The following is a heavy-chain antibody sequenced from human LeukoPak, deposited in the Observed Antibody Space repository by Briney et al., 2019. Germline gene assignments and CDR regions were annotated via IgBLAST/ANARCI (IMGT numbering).Heavy chain of an antibody. CDR1: GGSISSSNW. V-gene: IGHV4-4*02. D-gene: IGHD6-13*01. J-gene: IGHJ4*02. Sequence: NSSETLSLTCAVSGGSISSSNWWSWVRQPPGKGLEWIGEIYHSGSTNYNPSLKSRVTISVDKSKNQFSLKLSSVTAADTAVYYCARAGIAAAGTLYYFDYWGQGTLVTVSS. CDR2: IYHSGST. CDR3: ARAGIAAAGTLYYFDY.